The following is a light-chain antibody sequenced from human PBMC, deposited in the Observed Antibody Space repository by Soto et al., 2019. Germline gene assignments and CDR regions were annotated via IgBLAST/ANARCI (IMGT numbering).Light chain of an antibody. CDR2: GNS. Sequence: QSVMTQPPSVSGAPGQRVTISCTGSSSNIGAGHALHWYQHLPGAAPKLLMYGNSDRPSGVPDRFSGSKSGTSASLAITGLQPEDEADYYCQSYDDSLSGWVFGGGTKLTVL. CDR3: QSYDDSLSGWV. CDR1: SSNIGAGHA. V-gene: IGLV1-40*01. J-gene: IGLJ3*02.